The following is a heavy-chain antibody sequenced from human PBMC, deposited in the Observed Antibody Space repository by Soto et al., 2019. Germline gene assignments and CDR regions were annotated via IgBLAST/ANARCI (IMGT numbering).Heavy chain of an antibody. CDR2: ISDSGSRT. CDR1: GFTFSSSA. CDR3: AKSLNINWKNWFDP. V-gene: IGHV3-23*01. J-gene: IGHJ5*02. Sequence: EEQLLESGGGLVQPGESLRLSCAASGFTFSSSAMNWVRQAPGKGLEWVSIISDSGSRTYYADSVRGRFTISRDNSKNTLYLQMNSLRAEDTALYYCAKSLNINWKNWFDPWGQGTLVSVSS. D-gene: IGHD1-1*01.